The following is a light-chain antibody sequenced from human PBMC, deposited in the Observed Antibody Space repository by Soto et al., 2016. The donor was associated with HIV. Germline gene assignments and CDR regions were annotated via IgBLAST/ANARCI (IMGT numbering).Light chain of an antibody. CDR1: QSISIW. J-gene: IGKJ1*01. CDR3: QQYYTYT. CDR2: KAS. Sequence: DIQMTQPPSTLSASVGDRVTITCRASQSISIWVAWYQQKPGKPPKLLIYKASTLENGVPSRFSGNASGTEFTLTITSLQPDDFATYYCQQYYTYTFGQGTKVDIK. V-gene: IGKV1-5*03.